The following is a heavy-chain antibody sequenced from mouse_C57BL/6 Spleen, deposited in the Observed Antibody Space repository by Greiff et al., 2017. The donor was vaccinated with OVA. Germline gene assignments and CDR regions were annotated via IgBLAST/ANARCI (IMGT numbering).Heavy chain of an antibody. Sequence: VQRVESGAELVKPGASVKISCKASGYAFSSYWMNWVKQRPGKGLEWIGQIYPGDGDTNYNGKFKGKATLTADKSSSTAYMQLSSLTSEDSAVYFCASGGGYYDVGAMDYWGQGTSVTVSS. CDR2: IYPGDGDT. J-gene: IGHJ4*01. CDR1: GYAFSSYW. D-gene: IGHD1-1*01. CDR3: ASGGGYYDVGAMDY. V-gene: IGHV1-80*01.